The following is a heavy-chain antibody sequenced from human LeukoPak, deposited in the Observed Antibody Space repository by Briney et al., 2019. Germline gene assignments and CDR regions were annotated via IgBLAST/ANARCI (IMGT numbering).Heavy chain of an antibody. V-gene: IGHV4-59*08. CDR1: GGSISSYY. J-gene: IGHJ4*02. Sequence: SETLSLTCTVSGGSISSYYWSWIRQPPGKGLEWIGYIYYSGSTNYNPSLKSRVTISVDTSKNQLSLKLSSVTAADTAVYYCARLGYCSGGSCYFFDYWGQGTLVTVSS. CDR2: IYYSGST. D-gene: IGHD2-15*01. CDR3: ARLGYCSGGSCYFFDY.